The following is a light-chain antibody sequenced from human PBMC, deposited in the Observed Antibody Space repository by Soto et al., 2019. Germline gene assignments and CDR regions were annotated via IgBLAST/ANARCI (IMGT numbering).Light chain of an antibody. CDR3: CSSAPESTYV. V-gene: IGLV2-23*01. CDR2: KGS. CDR1: SSDVGAYNS. Sequence: QSALAQPASVSGSPGQSITISCTGTSSDVGAYNSVSWYQQHPHKAPQVIIYKGSQRPSGVSNRFSGSTSGNAASLTISGLQADDEADYVCCSSAPESTYVFGTGTKLSVL. J-gene: IGLJ1*01.